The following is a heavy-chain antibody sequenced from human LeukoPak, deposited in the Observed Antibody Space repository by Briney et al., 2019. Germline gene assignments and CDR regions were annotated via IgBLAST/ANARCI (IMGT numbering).Heavy chain of an antibody. D-gene: IGHD5-24*01. CDR1: GYTFTTYY. Sequence: ASVKVSCKASGYTFTTYYMHWVRQAPGKGLEWMGGFDPEDGETFYAQKFQGRVTMTEDTSTDTAYIELSSLRSEDTAVYYCATRRWLQLGDFDCWGQGTLVTVSS. CDR3: ATRRWLQLGDFDC. J-gene: IGHJ4*02. V-gene: IGHV1-24*01. CDR2: FDPEDGET.